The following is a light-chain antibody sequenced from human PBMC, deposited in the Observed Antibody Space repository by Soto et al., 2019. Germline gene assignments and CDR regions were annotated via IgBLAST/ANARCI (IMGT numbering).Light chain of an antibody. Sequence: QSVLTQPPSVSGTPGQRVSISCTGTSSNIGAGYDVHWYQQLPGTAPRLLIFGNNNRPSGVPDRFSGSKSGTSASLAITGLQAEDEAIYYCQSYDSSLSTSIFGAGTKLTVL. CDR1: SSNIGAGYD. CDR3: QSYDSSLSTSI. V-gene: IGLV1-40*01. J-gene: IGLJ2*01. CDR2: GNN.